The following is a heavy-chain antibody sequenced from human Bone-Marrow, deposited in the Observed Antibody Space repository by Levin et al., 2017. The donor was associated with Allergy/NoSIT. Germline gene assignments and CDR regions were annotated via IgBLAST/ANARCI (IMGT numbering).Heavy chain of an antibody. Sequence: PGESLKISCQTSSFTLGDHAVAWFRQAPGKGLDWVAFIRSKNYGGTTEYAASVRGRFTISRDDSNSIAFLHMNNLKTEDTAVYFCARAESEYIYPSYKLGFFDSWGQGVLVTVSS. D-gene: IGHD5-18*01. CDR1: SFTLGDHA. V-gene: IGHV3-49*03. CDR3: ARAESEYIYPSYKLGFFDS. CDR2: IRSKNYGGTT. J-gene: IGHJ4*02.